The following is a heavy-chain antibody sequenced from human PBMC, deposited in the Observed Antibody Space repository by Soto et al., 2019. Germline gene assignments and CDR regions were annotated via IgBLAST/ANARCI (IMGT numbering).Heavy chain of an antibody. J-gene: IGHJ6*02. Sequence: VQLLESGGGLVQPGGSLRLSCATSGFTFSNFVMRWVRQTPGKGLEWVSTITSTGGDTYYTDSVKGRFTISRDNSKNTLYLQMSSLRVEDTALYYCTKASSDRHHMDVWGQGTTVTVSS. CDR2: ITSTGGDT. CDR3: TKASSDRHHMDV. CDR1: GFTFSNFV. V-gene: IGHV3-23*01.